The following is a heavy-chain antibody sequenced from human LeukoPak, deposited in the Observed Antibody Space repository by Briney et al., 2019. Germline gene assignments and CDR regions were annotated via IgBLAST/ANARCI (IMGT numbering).Heavy chain of an antibody. CDR3: ARDQGYRSYYGQYFDL. CDR1: GFXFSIYA. V-gene: IGHV3-23*01. Sequence: GGSLRLSCAASGFXFSIYAISWVRQAPGKGLAWVSGLNEDGGYTYYADSVKGRFTISRDNSENTLYLQMNSLRSEDTAVYYCARDQGYRSYYGQYFDLWGLGTLVTVSS. J-gene: IGHJ2*01. CDR2: LNEDGGYT. D-gene: IGHD1-26*01.